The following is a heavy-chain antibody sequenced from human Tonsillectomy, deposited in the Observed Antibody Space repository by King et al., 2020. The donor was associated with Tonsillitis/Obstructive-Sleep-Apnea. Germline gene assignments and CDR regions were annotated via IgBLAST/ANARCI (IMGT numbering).Heavy chain of an antibody. CDR2: INPSTGST. Sequence: QLVQSGAEVKKPGASVKVSCKAFGYKSTAYFIHWVRQAPGQGLEWMGWINPSTGSTTYGKKFQGWVTMTSDTSISTVYMDLSSNDTAMYYCARAGRVDTSMVDYWGQGTLVTVSS. CDR3: ARAGRVDTSMVDY. D-gene: IGHD5-18*01. V-gene: IGHV1-2*04. CDR1: GYKSTAYF. J-gene: IGHJ4*02.